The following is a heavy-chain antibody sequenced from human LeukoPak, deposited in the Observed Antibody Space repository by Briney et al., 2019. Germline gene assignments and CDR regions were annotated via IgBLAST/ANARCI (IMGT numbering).Heavy chain of an antibody. CDR1: GFTFGDYG. CDR2: IRSKVYGGTT. V-gene: IGHV3-49*04. J-gene: IGHJ4*02. D-gene: IGHD3-10*01. Sequence: PGGSLRLSCRASGFTFGDYGMSWVRQAPGKGLEWVGFIRSKVYGGTTEYAASVKGRFTISRDDFKSIAYLQMNSLKTEDTAVYFCTGSFGELSFFDYWGQGTLVTVSS. CDR3: TGSFGELSFFDY.